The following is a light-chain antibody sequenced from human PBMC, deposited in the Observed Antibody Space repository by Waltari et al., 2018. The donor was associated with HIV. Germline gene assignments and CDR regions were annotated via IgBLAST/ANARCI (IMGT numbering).Light chain of an antibody. CDR2: GDD. J-gene: IGLJ3*02. V-gene: IGLV1-47*01. Sequence: QSVLTQPPSTSGTPGQTVTISCSGSTPNIGSNFVYCYQQLPGTAPTLLIYGDDQRPSGVPDRFSVSKSGTSASLAISGLLSEDEAEYYCATWDDSLSGVLFGGGTKLTVL. CDR1: TPNIGSNF. CDR3: ATWDDSLSGVL.